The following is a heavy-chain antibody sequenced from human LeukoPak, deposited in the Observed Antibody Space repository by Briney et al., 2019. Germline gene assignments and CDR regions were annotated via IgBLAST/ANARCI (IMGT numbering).Heavy chain of an antibody. CDR2: ISSSARTT. D-gene: IGHD2-21*01. CDR1: GFTFSGDY. V-gene: IGHV3-11*01. CDR3: ARQEFFGDSDAFDI. J-gene: IGHJ3*02. Sequence: PGGSLRLSCAVSGFTFSGDYMSWIRQAPGKGLEWVSYISSSARTTHYADSVKGRFTISRDNAKNSLYLQMNSLRAEDTAVYFCARQEFFGDSDAFDIWGQGTMVTVSS.